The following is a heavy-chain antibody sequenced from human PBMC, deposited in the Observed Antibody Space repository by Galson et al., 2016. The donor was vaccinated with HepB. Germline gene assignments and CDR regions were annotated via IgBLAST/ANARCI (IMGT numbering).Heavy chain of an antibody. V-gene: IGHV3-7*04. CDR1: GFIFSDYR. Sequence: SLRLSCAASGFIFSDYRMNWVRQAPGKGLEWVANINPDGRETYYVDSVKGRFTISRDNAKLSLSLQMVSLRGDGTAAYYCARAQWSRALRAAYFDHWGQGVLVTVSS. J-gene: IGHJ4*02. CDR2: INPDGRET. CDR3: ARAQWSRALRAAYFDH. D-gene: IGHD6-19*01.